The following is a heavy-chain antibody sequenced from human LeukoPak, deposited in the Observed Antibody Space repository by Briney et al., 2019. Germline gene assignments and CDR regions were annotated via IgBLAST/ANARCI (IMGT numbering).Heavy chain of an antibody. CDR1: GGSFSGYY. D-gene: IGHD6-13*01. CDR3: ARHEGIAEYYFDY. CDR2: INHSGST. V-gene: IGHV4-34*01. J-gene: IGHJ4*02. Sequence: SSETLSLTCAVYGGSFSGYYWSWIRQPPGKGLEWIGEINHSGSTNYNPSLKSRVTISVDTSKNQFSLKLSSVTAADTAVYYCARHEGIAEYYFDYWGQGTLVTASS.